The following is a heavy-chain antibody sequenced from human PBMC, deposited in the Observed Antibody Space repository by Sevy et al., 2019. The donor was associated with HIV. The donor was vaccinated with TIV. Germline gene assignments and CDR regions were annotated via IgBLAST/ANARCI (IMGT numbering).Heavy chain of an antibody. CDR1: GGSVSSTSNY. CDR3: ARHLSGFGGAFDI. CDR2: FYYSGST. Sequence: SETLSLTCTVSGGSVSSTSNYWGWIRQPPGKGLEWIGSFYYSGSTYYNPSLKSRVTISVDTSKNQFSLRLTSMTAADTAIYDCARHLSGFGGAFDIWGQGTMVTVSS. V-gene: IGHV4-39*01. J-gene: IGHJ3*02. D-gene: IGHD3-10*01.